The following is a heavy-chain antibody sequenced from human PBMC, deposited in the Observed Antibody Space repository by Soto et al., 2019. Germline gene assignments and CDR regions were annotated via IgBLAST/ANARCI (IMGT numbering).Heavy chain of an antibody. D-gene: IGHD1-26*01. J-gene: IGHJ5*02. CDR3: ARAPFHMRVGATTLPGWFDP. CDR2: IYYSGST. CDR1: GGSISSGGYY. Sequence: SETLSLTCTVSGGSISSGGYYWSWIRQHPGKGLEWIGYIYYSGSTYYNPSLKSRVTISVDTSKNQFSLKLSSVTAADTAVYYCARAPFHMRVGATTLPGWFDPWGQGTLVTVSS. V-gene: IGHV4-31*03.